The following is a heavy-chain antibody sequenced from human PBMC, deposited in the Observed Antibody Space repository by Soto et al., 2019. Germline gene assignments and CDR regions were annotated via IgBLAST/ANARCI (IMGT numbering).Heavy chain of an antibody. CDR2: IYYSGST. CDR3: ASLWFLGIAAATRPAD. Sequence: QLQLQESGPGLVKPSETLSLTCTVSGGSISSSSYYCGWIRQPPGTGLAWIGSIYYSGSTYYNPSLKSRVTISGATSKNQFSLKLCSVAAVATAVYYCASLWFLGIAAATRPADWGRGTMVTVSS. D-gene: IGHD6-13*01. V-gene: IGHV4-39*01. CDR1: GGSISSSSYY. J-gene: IGHJ1*01.